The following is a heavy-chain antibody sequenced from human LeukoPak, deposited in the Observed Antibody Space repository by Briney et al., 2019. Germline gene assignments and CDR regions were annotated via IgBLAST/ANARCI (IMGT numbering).Heavy chain of an antibody. Sequence: QAGGSLRLSYEASGFTFSSFAMSWVRQAPGKGLEWVSAISAGGGITYYADSVKGRFTISRDNSKNTLYLQMNSLRAEDTAVYYCAKEYDSSGYYNYFDYWGQGTLVTVSS. CDR2: ISAGGGIT. CDR3: AKEYDSSGYYNYFDY. D-gene: IGHD3-22*01. J-gene: IGHJ4*02. V-gene: IGHV3-23*01. CDR1: GFTFSSFA.